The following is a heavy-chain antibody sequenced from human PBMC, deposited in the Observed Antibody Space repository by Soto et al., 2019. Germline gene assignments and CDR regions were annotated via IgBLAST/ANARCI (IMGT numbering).Heavy chain of an antibody. V-gene: IGHV3-21*01. J-gene: IGHJ4*02. Sequence: GGSLRLSCAASGFTFSSYSMNWVRQAPGKGLEWVSSISSSSSYIYYADSVKGRFTISRDNAKNSLYLQMNSLRAEDTAVYYCARGGPGDGYFYCGQGTLLTVSS. CDR1: GFTFSSYS. D-gene: IGHD2-21*01. CDR2: ISSSSSYI. CDR3: ARGGPGDGYFY.